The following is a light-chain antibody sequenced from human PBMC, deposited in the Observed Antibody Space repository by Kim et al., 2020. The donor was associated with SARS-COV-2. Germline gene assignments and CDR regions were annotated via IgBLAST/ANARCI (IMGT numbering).Light chain of an antibody. V-gene: IGKV1-16*02. Sequence: DIQMTQSPSSLSASVGDRVTITCRASQDISNYLAWFQQKPGKAPKSLIYAASNLQSGVPSKFSGSGSGTDFTLTISSLQPEDFATYYCQQYKSYPFTFGGGTKLEI. CDR2: AAS. CDR1: QDISNY. J-gene: IGKJ4*01. CDR3: QQYKSYPFT.